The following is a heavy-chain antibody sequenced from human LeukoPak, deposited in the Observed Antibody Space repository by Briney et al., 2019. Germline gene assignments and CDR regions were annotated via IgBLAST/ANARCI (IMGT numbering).Heavy chain of an antibody. J-gene: IGHJ4*02. CDR1: RFTFSSYS. Sequence: GGSLRLSCAASRFTFSSYSMNWVRQAPGKGLEWVSSISSSSSYIYYADSVKGRFTISRDNAKNSLYLQMNSLRAEDTSVYYCAVIRDYDSSGNHYWGQGTLVTVSS. V-gene: IGHV3-21*01. CDR2: ISSSSSYI. CDR3: AVIRDYDSSGNHY. D-gene: IGHD3-22*01.